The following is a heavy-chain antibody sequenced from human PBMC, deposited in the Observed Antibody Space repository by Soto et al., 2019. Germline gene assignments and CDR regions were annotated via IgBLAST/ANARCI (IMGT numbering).Heavy chain of an antibody. D-gene: IGHD3-16*01. CDR2: IYYSGST. Sequence: SETLSLTCTVSGGSISSYYWSWIRQPPGKGLEWIGYIYYSGSTNYNPSLKSRVTISVDTSKNQFSLKLSSVTAADTAVYYCARTITAYYYYYMDVWGKGTTVTVSS. CDR1: GGSISSYY. J-gene: IGHJ6*03. V-gene: IGHV4-59*01. CDR3: ARTITAYYYYYMDV.